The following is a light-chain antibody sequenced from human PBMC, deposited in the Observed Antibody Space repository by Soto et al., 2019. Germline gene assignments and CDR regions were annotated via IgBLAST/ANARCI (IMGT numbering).Light chain of an antibody. J-gene: IGKJ1*01. CDR3: QQYNSKGT. CDR1: QGIKTD. V-gene: IGKV1-17*01. Sequence: DIQMTRSPSSLSASVGDAVTITCRTSQGIKTDLGWYQQKAGKAPKRLIYAASSLQGGVPSRFSGSGSGTEFTLTISSLQPDDFATYYCQQYNSKGTFGQGTKVDIK. CDR2: AAS.